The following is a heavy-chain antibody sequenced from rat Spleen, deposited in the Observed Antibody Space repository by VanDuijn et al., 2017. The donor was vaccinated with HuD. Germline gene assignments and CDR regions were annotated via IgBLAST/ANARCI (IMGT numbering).Heavy chain of an antibody. CDR2: IWLDGRT. CDR1: GFTFSDFY. J-gene: IGHJ3*01. CDR3: TSPFRWFAY. Sequence: EVQLVESGGGLVQPGRSLKLSCAASGFTFSDFYMAWVRQAPTKGLEWMGVIWLDGRTAYDSTLKSRLSISRDTSTSQVFLKMSGLRTEDTAIYFCTSPFRWFAYWGQGTLVTVSS. V-gene: IGHV2S63*01.